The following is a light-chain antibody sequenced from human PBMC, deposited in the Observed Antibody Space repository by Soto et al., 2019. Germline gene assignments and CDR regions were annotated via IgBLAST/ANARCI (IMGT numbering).Light chain of an antibody. J-gene: IGKJ4*01. V-gene: IGKV1D-13*01. CDR3: KQFNDFPLT. CDR2: DAS. Sequence: IQLTQSPSSLSASVGDRVTITCRAGQDISSALAWYQQKPGKAPKLLLYDASSLHAGVPSRFSGSGSGTVFTPRITGLHPEDFATYYCKQFNDFPLTFGGGTKVQIK. CDR1: QDISSA.